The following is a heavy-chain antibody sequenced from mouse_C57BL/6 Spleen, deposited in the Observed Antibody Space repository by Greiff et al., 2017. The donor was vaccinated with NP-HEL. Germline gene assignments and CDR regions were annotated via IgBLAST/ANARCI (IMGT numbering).Heavy chain of an antibody. CDR1: GFTFSDYG. J-gene: IGHJ4*01. CDR3: ARWAYYAMDY. CDR2: ISSGSSTI. V-gene: IGHV5-17*01. Sequence: EVQGVESGGGLVKPGGSLKLSCAASGFTFSDYGMHWVRQAPEKGLEWVAYISSGSSTIYYADTVKGRFTISRDNATDTLFLQMTSLGSEDTAMYYCARWAYYAMDYWGQGTSVTVSS.